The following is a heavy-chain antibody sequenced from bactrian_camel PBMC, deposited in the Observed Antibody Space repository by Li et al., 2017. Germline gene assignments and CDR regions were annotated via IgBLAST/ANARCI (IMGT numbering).Heavy chain of an antibody. Sequence: HVQLVESGGGSVQPGGSLRLSCAASAYTIHGSFCMGWFRQTPGKEREGIAAIYRGGGRTWYADSVKGRFAISLDQGVNTVFLQMNSLKPEDTAWYYCAAALLPSRECALIESKYGHWGQGTQVTVS. CDR1: AYTIHGSFC. V-gene: IGHV3S1*01. CDR2: IYRGGGRT. J-gene: IGHJ4*01. CDR3: AAALLPSRECALIESKYGH. D-gene: IGHD2*01.